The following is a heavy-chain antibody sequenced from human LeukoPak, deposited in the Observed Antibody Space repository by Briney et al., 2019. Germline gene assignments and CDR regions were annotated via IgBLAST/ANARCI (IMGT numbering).Heavy chain of an antibody. Sequence: GGSLRLSCAASGFTFSSYWMSWVRQAPGKGLEWAANIKQDGSEKYYVDSVKGRFTISRDNDKNSLFLQMTSLRAEDTAVYYCARVGGRYSPLGYWGQGTLVTVSS. J-gene: IGHJ4*02. CDR3: ARVGGRYSPLGY. D-gene: IGHD3-16*02. CDR2: IKQDGSEK. CDR1: GFTFSSYW. V-gene: IGHV3-7*01.